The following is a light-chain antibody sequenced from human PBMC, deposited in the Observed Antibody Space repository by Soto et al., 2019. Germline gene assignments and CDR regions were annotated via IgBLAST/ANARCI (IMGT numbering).Light chain of an antibody. V-gene: IGKV3D-15*01. CDR3: QQHNQWPIT. Sequence: EIEMTQPPATLSVSPGETASLSCRASQSAGNFLAWYQQKPGQAPRLLIYYISTRATGIPARFSGSGSGTEFTLTINSLQSEDSAVYYCQQHNQWPITFGQGTRLEI. CDR1: QSAGNF. CDR2: YIS. J-gene: IGKJ5*01.